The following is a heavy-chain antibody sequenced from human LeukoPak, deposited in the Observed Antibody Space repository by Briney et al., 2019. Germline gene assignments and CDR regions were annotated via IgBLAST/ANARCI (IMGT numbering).Heavy chain of an antibody. CDR3: ARQYYDNTGYYYFDW. CDR1: GGSITGSSYY. V-gene: IGHV4-39*01. Sequence: SETLSLTCTVSGGSITGSSYYWGWTRQPPGKGLEWIGSMYYSGSTYYNPSLKSRLTISVDTSNNQFSLKLTSVTAADTAVYYCARQYYDNTGYYYFDWWGEG. J-gene: IGHJ4*02. CDR2: MYYSGST. D-gene: IGHD3-22*01.